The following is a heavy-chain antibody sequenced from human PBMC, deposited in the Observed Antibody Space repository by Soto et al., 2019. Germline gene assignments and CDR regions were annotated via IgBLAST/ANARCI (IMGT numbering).Heavy chain of an antibody. J-gene: IGHJ4*02. D-gene: IGHD2-15*01. V-gene: IGHV4-59*01. CDR2: IYYSGST. Sequence: SETLSLTCTVSGGSISSYYWSWIRQPPGKGLEWIGYIYYSGSTNYNPSLKSRVTISVDTSKNQFSLKLSSVTAADTAVYYCARHKGPGALRGRCTRWRRGPWGTASS. CDR3: ARHKGPGALRGRCTR. CDR1: GGSISSYY.